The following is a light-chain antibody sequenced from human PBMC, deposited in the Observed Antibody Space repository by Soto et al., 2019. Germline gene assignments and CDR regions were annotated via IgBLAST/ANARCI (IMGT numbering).Light chain of an antibody. CDR2: DVN. CDR1: SSDIGAYNF. V-gene: IGLV2-14*03. Sequence: QSALTQPASVSGSPGQSITNSCTGTSSDIGAYNFVSWYQQHPGKAPKLMLYDVNIRPSGVSNRFSGSKSGNTASLTISGLQAEDEADYYCTSWTASTTMIFGGGTQLTVL. CDR3: TSWTASTTMI. J-gene: IGLJ2*01.